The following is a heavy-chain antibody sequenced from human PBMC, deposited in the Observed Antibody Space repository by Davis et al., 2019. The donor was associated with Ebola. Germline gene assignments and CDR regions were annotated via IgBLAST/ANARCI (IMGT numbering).Heavy chain of an antibody. V-gene: IGHV3-73*01. J-gene: IGHJ6*02. CDR1: GFTFSGSA. CDR2: IRSKANTYAT. CDR3: TRRVPDYDKYYYYGMDV. D-gene: IGHD4-17*01. Sequence: GESLKISCAASGFTFSGSALHWVRQASGKGLEWVGRIRSKANTYATAYAASVKGRFTISRDDSKNTAYLQMNSLKTEDTAVYYCTRRVPDYDKYYYYGMDVWGQGTTVTVSS.